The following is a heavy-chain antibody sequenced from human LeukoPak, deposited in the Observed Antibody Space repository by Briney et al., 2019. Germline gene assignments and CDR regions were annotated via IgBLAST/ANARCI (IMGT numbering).Heavy chain of an antibody. CDR2: IDVSGGNT. Sequence: PGGSLRLSCAASGFTFSSEAMSWVRQAPGKRLEWVSTIDVSGGNTHYSHPVKGRFTISRDNSKSTLYLQMNSLRAEDTAVYYCAKDVHNLVGGMSYWGQGALVTVS. V-gene: IGHV3-23*01. CDR3: AKDVHNLVGGMSY. CDR1: GFTFSSEA. J-gene: IGHJ4*02. D-gene: IGHD2-21*01.